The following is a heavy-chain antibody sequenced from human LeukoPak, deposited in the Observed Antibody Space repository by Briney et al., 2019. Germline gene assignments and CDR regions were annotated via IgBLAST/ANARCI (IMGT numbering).Heavy chain of an antibody. J-gene: IGHJ3*01. CDR2: INPKSGGT. Sequence: ASVKVSCTTSGYTFSDYFLHWLRQAPGQGLEWMGWINPKSGGTSYAQIFQGRVTMTRDTPISTVYMELSWLKSDDTAVYYCARGPSHGAFDLWGQGTMVTVSS. CDR1: GYTFSDYF. V-gene: IGHV1-2*02. CDR3: ARGPSHGAFDL.